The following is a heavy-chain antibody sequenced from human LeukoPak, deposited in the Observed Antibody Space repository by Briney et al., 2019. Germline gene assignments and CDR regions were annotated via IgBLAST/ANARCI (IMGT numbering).Heavy chain of an antibody. V-gene: IGHV3-11*01. J-gene: IGHJ4*02. CDR1: GFTFSDYY. D-gene: IGHD3-9*01. CDR3: ARDIPLLRYFDWFPF. Sequence: PGGSLRLSCAASGFTFSDYYMSWIRQAPGKGLEWVSYISSSGSTIYYADSVKGRFTISRDNAKNPLYLQMNSLRAEDTAVYYCARDIPLLRYFDWFPFWGQGTLVTVSS. CDR2: ISSSGSTI.